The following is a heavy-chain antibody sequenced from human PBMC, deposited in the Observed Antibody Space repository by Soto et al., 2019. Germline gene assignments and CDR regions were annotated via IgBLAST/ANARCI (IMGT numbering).Heavy chain of an antibody. Sequence: QVQLVQSGAEVKKPGASVKASCKASGDTFTDYYIHWVRQAPGQGLEWMGTVNPSGGHTTYAQHFLGRVTMTRDTSTSTLYMELTSLTSEDTAVYYCARGGHVVVVTADLDYWGQGTLVTVSS. V-gene: IGHV1-46*01. CDR2: VNPSGGHT. D-gene: IGHD2-21*02. CDR1: GDTFTDYY. CDR3: ARGGHVVVVTADLDY. J-gene: IGHJ4*02.